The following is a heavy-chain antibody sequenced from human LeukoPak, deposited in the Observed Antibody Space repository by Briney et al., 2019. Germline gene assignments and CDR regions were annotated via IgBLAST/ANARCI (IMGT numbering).Heavy chain of an antibody. D-gene: IGHD3-10*01. Sequence: SETLSLTCTVSGGSISSYYWSWIRQPPGKGLEWIGYIYYSGSTNYNTSLKSRVTISVDTSKNQFSLKLSSVTAADTAVYYCARGGTMVRGVNALGNYGMDVWGQGTTVTVSS. V-gene: IGHV4-59*08. CDR2: IYYSGST. J-gene: IGHJ6*02. CDR3: ARGGTMVRGVNALGNYGMDV. CDR1: GGSISSYY.